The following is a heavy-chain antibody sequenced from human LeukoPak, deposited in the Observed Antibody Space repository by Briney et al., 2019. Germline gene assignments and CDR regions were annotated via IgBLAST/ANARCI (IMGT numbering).Heavy chain of an antibody. V-gene: IGHV1-69*04. Sequence: SVKVSCKASGGTFSSYALSWVRQAPGQGLEWMGRIIPILDIASYAQKFQDRVTITADESTGTAYTELSSLRSEDTAIYYCARDNPPYCNGGSCYSYWGQGTLVTISS. D-gene: IGHD2-15*01. J-gene: IGHJ4*02. CDR3: ARDNPPYCNGGSCYSY. CDR2: IIPILDIA. CDR1: GGTFSSYA.